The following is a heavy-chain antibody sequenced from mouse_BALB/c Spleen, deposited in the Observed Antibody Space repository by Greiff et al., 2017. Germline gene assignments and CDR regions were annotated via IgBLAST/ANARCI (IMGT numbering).Heavy chain of an antibody. D-gene: IGHD1-1*01. CDR2: ISSGGGST. Sequence: EVKLMESGGGLVKPGGSLKLSCAASGFAFSSYDMSWVRQTPEKRLEWVAYISSGGGSTYYPDTVKGRFTISRDNAKNTLYLQMSSLKSEDTAMYYCARQRSSPYYYAMDYWGQGTSVTVSS. CDR1: GFAFSSYD. J-gene: IGHJ4*01. V-gene: IGHV5-12-1*01. CDR3: ARQRSSPYYYAMDY.